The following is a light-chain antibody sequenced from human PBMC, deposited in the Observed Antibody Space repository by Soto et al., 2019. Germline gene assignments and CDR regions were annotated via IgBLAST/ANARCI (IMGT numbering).Light chain of an antibody. CDR1: SSDVGAYDH. V-gene: IGLV2-14*03. Sequence: QSALTQPASVSGSPGQSITISCTGTSSDVGAYDHVSWYQQHPGKAPKLVIFDVNNRPSGVSNRFSGSKSGNTASLTIFGLEAEDEADYYCKSYTSKSTPWVFGVGTKLTVL. CDR3: KSYTSKSTPWV. J-gene: IGLJ3*02. CDR2: DVN.